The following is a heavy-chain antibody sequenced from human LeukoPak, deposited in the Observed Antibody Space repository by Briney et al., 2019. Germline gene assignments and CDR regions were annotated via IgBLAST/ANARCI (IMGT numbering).Heavy chain of an antibody. CDR3: ARDGYCGGECYSGVRSIDY. D-gene: IGHD2-21*01. V-gene: IGHV3-48*03. J-gene: IGHJ4*02. Sequence: GGSLRLSCAASGFTLSSYEMSLVREAPGKGLEWVSYISSRGSTIYYADSVKGRFTISRDNAKNSLYLQMNSLRAEDTAVYYCARDGYCGGECYSGVRSIDYWGQGTLVTVSS. CDR2: ISSRGSTI. CDR1: GFTLSSYE.